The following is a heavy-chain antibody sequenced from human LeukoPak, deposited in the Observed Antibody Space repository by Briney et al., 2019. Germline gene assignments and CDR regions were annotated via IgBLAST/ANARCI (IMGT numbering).Heavy chain of an antibody. V-gene: IGHV4-59*11. CDR3: ARGNGMATFPWDS. J-gene: IGHJ4*02. Sequence: SETLSLTCLVSGASISGHYWSWLRQPPGKGLEWIGYIYHSGATRYTSSLKSRVTMSLDTSKNNFSLKLSAVTAVDTAVYYCARGNGMATFPWDSWGQGTLVTVSS. D-gene: IGHD5-24*01. CDR2: IYHSGAT. CDR1: GASISGHY.